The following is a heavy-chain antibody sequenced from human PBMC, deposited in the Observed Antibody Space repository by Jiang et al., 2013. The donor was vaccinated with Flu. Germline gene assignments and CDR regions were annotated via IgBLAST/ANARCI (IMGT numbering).Heavy chain of an antibody. Sequence: EVKKPGASVKVSCKASGYTFTGYYMHWVRQAPGQGLEWMGWINPNSGGTNYAQKFQGWVTMTRDTSISTAYMELSRLRSDDTAVYYCAREDAYCGGDCYSADYFDYWGQGTLVTVSS. CDR3: AREDAYCGGDCYSADYFDY. CDR1: GYTFTGYY. CDR2: INPNSGGT. V-gene: IGHV1-2*04. J-gene: IGHJ4*02. D-gene: IGHD2-21*01.